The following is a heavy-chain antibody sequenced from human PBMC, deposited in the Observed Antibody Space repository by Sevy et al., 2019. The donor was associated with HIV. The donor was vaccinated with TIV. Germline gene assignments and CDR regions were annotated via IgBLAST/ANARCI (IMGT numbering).Heavy chain of an antibody. Sequence: SETLSLTCTVSGGSISSYYWSWIRQPPGKGLEWIGYIYYSGSTNYNPSLTGRVTISVDTSKNQFSLRLSSVTAADTAVYYCARLYDLWSGYGMDYWGQGTLVTVSS. CDR2: IYYSGST. D-gene: IGHD3-3*01. CDR1: GGSISSYY. CDR3: ARLYDLWSGYGMDY. J-gene: IGHJ4*02. V-gene: IGHV4-59*08.